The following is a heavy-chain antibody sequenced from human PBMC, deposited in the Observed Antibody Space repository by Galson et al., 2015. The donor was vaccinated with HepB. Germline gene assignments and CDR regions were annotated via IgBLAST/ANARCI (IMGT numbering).Heavy chain of an antibody. V-gene: IGHV1-3*01. Sequence: SVKVSCKASGYTFTSYAMHWVRQAPGHRLEWMGWINAGHGNTKYSQKFQGRVTITRDTSASTAYMELSSLRSEDTAVYYCARGSGSGWLRPFDYWGQGTLVTVSS. D-gene: IGHD3-10*01. CDR3: ARGSGSGWLRPFDY. CDR1: GYTFTSYA. CDR2: INAGHGNT. J-gene: IGHJ4*02.